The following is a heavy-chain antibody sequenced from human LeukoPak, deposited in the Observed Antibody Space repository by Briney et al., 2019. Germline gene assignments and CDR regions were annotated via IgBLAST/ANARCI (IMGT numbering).Heavy chain of an antibody. Sequence: PGGTLRLSCAASGFTFNSYAMSWVRQAPGKGLEWVSYISSSGSTIYYADSVKGRFTISRDNAKNSLYLQMNSLRAEDTAVYYCAELGITMIEGVWGKGTTVTISS. CDR1: GFTFNSYA. D-gene: IGHD3-22*01. CDR3: AELGITMIEGV. V-gene: IGHV3-48*03. CDR2: ISSSGSTI. J-gene: IGHJ6*04.